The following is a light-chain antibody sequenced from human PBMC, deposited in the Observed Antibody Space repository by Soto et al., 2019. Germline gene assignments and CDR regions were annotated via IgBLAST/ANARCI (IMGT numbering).Light chain of an antibody. Sequence: QSVLSQPPSASGSPGQSVTISCTGTSSDVGGYNYVSWYQQHPGKAPKLMIYGVSKRPSGVPDRFSGSKSGNTASLTVSGLQPEDDSNYYCSSYAGSNNVVFGGGTKLTVL. CDR3: SSYAGSNNVV. CDR2: GVS. V-gene: IGLV2-8*01. J-gene: IGLJ2*01. CDR1: SSDVGGYNY.